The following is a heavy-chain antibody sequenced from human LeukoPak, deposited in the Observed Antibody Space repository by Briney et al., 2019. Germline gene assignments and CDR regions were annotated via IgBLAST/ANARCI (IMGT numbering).Heavy chain of an antibody. D-gene: IGHD3-10*01. CDR3: ARNVLLWFGERKGVFDY. V-gene: IGHV4-39*07. CDR2: IYYSGST. Sequence: PSETLSLTCTVSGGSISSSSYYWGWIRQPPGKGLEWIGSIYYSGSTYYNPSLKSRVTISVDTSKNQFSLKLSSVTAADTAVYYCARNVLLWFGERKGVFDYWGQGTLVTVSS. J-gene: IGHJ4*02. CDR1: GGSISSSSYY.